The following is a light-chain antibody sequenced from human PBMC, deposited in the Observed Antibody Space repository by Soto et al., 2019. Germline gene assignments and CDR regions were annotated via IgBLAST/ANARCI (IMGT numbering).Light chain of an antibody. J-gene: IGLJ1*01. Sequence: QSVLTQPPSVSGAPGQRVTISCTGSSSNIGTGYDVHWYQQLPGTAPKLLIYRNSNRPSGVPDRFSGSKSGTSASLAITGLQAEDEGDYYCQSYDSSLSGYVFGTGTKVTAL. V-gene: IGLV1-40*01. CDR2: RNS. CDR1: SSNIGTGYD. CDR3: QSYDSSLSGYV.